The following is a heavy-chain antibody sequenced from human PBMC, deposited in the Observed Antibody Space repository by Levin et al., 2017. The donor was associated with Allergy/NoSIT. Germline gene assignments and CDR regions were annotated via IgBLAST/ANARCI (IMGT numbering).Heavy chain of an antibody. CDR2: INNSGST. J-gene: IGHJ4*02. D-gene: IGHD6-25*01. V-gene: IGHV4-34*01. CDR3: ARGTGSSAWPFDY. Sequence: SQTLSLTCAVYGGSFSGYYWSWIRQPPGKGLEWIGEINNSGSTNYNPSLKSRVTISRDTSKNQFSLYLNSVTAADTAVYYCARGTGSSAWPFDYWGQGTLVTVSS. CDR1: GGSFSGYY.